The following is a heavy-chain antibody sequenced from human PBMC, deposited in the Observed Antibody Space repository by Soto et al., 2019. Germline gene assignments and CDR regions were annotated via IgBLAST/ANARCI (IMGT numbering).Heavy chain of an antibody. J-gene: IGHJ4*02. D-gene: IGHD1-26*01. CDR1: GGSVSSGSYY. Sequence: QVQLQESGPGLVKPSETLSLTCTVSGGSVSSGSYYWSWIRQPPGKGLEWIGYMYYSGSTNYHPSLKSRFTISGDTSKNQFSLRLSSVTAADTAVYYCARRGGASGTYYFDYWGQGTLVTVSS. CDR2: MYYSGST. CDR3: ARRGGASGTYYFDY. V-gene: IGHV4-61*01.